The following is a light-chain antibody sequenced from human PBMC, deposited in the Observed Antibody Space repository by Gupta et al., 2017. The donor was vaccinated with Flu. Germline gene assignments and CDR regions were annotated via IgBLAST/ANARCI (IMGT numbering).Light chain of an antibody. CDR3: QQYNNWPPWT. Sequence: ATLYVSPGERVTPSCMARQSVSSNLAWYKQRPCQAPILLISDASTMDTGIPARFSGSGSGKELTLTISSRQSEDFAGYYCQQYNNWPPWTFGQGTKVEIK. CDR2: DAS. J-gene: IGKJ1*01. CDR1: QSVSSN. V-gene: IGKV3-15*01.